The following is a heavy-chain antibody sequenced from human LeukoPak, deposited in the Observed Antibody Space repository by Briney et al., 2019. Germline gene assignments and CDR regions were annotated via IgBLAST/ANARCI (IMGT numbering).Heavy chain of an antibody. CDR2: ISGSGGST. D-gene: IGHD3-3*01. J-gene: IGHJ4*02. V-gene: IGHV3-23*01. CDR1: GFTFSSYA. Sequence: GSLRLSCAASGFTFSSYAMSWVRQAPGKGLEWVSAISGSGGSTYYADSVKGRFTISRDNSKNTLYLQMNSLRAEDTAVYYCAKSEWPRGYFDYWGQGTLVTVSS. CDR3: AKSEWPRGYFDY.